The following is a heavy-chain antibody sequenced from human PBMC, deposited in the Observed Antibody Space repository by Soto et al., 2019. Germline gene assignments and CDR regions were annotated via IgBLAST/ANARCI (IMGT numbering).Heavy chain of an antibody. J-gene: IGHJ2*01. CDR1: GFAFSSYW. Sequence: EVQLVESGGDLVQPGGSLRLSCTASGFAFSSYWMHWVRQAPGKGLVWVSRINNHGSSTCYADSVNGRLTLSRDNAKNKLYLQMYSLRAEDTAIYSCARGLQECGYFALWGRGTLVTVSS. V-gene: IGHV3-74*01. CDR3: ARGLQECGYFAL. CDR2: INNHGSST. D-gene: IGHD2-21*01.